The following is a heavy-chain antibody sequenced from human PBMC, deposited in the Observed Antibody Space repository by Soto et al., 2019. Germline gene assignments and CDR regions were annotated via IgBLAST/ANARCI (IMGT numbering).Heavy chain of an antibody. CDR3: GRDPELWDENVATRPSTYYYGMDV. CDR2: ISRTGTTI. J-gene: IGHJ6*02. V-gene: IGHV3-11*01. Sequence: QMQLVESGGGLVEPGVSLRLSCAASGFTFSDHYMSWIRQAPGKGLEWVAYISRTGTTIYYADSVMGRFTISRDNSKNTLYLQMDSLRAEDTAMYYCGRDPELWDENVATRPSTYYYGMDVWGQGTTVTVSS. CDR1: GFTFSDHY. D-gene: IGHD3-16*01.